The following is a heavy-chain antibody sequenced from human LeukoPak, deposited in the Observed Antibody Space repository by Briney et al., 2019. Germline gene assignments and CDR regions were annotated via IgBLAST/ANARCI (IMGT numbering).Heavy chain of an antibody. J-gene: IGHJ4*02. V-gene: IGHV1-2*02. D-gene: IGHD5/OR15-5a*01. CDR2: INPNSGGT. CDR3: ARISVVSYWDSFDY. CDR1: GYTFTGYY. Sequence: ASVKVSCKASGYTFTGYYMHWVRQAPGQGLEWMGWINPNSGGTNYAQKFQGRVTMTRDTSISTAYMELSRLRSDDTAVYYCARISVVSYWDSFDYWGQGTLVTVSS.